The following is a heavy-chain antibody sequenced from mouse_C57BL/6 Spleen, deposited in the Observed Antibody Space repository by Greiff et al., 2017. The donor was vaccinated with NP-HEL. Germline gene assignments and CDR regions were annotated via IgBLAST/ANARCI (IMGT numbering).Heavy chain of an antibody. CDR1: GFTFSDYG. J-gene: IGHJ4*01. CDR3: ARTNWEYAMDY. V-gene: IGHV5-17*01. D-gene: IGHD4-1*02. CDR2: ISSGSSTI. Sequence: DVMLVESGGGLVKPGGSLKLSCAASGFTFSDYGMHWVRQAPEKGLEWVAYISSGSSTIYYADTVKGRFTISREHAKNTLFLQMTSLRSEDTAMYYCARTNWEYAMDYWGQGTSVTVSS.